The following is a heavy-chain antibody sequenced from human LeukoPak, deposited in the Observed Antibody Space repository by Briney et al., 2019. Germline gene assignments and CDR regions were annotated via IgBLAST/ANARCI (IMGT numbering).Heavy chain of an antibody. J-gene: IGHJ4*02. CDR2: INNDGAIT. Sequence: GGSLRLSCAASGFTFSSYWMHWVRQAPGKGLVWVSRINNDGAITTYADSVKGRFTVSRDNAKNTLYLQMNSLRAEDTAVYYCAKTQSPVYGSGSYCLDYWGQGTLVTVSS. V-gene: IGHV3-74*01. CDR3: AKTQSPVYGSGSYCLDY. CDR1: GFTFSSYW. D-gene: IGHD3-10*01.